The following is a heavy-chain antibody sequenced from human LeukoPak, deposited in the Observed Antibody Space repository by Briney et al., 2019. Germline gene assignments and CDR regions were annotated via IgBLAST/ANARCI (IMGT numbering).Heavy chain of an antibody. CDR2: IYYSGST. CDR3: ARALVGVLNYFDY. Sequence: SETLSLTCTVSGGSISSGSYYWGWIRQPPGKGLEWIGNIYYSGSTYYNPSLKSRVTISVDTSKNQFSLKLSSVTAADTAVYYCARALVGVLNYFDYWGQGTLVTVSS. J-gene: IGHJ4*02. CDR1: GGSISSGSYY. D-gene: IGHD2-8*02. V-gene: IGHV4-39*07.